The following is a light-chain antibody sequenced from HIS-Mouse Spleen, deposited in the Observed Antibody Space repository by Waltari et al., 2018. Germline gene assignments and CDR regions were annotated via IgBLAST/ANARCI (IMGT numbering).Light chain of an antibody. CDR1: QSISSW. CDR3: QQYDNLPYT. CDR2: KAS. Sequence: DIQMTQSPSTLSASVGDRVTITCRASQSISSWLAWYQQKPGKAPKLLIYKASSLESGVPSRFSGSGSGTEFTLTISSLQPEDIATYYCQQYDNLPYTFGQGTKLEIK. J-gene: IGKJ2*01. V-gene: IGKV1-5*03.